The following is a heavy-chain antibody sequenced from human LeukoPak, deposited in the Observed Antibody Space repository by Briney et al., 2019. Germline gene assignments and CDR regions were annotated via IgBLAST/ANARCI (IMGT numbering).Heavy chain of an antibody. V-gene: IGHV4-59*06. Sequence: PSETLSLTCTVSGGSTSSYYWSWIRQHPGKGLEWIGYIYYSGSTYYNPSLKSRVTISLDTSKNQFSLKLSSVTAADTAVYYCARDQEDSGTDYWGQGTLVTVSS. CDR3: ARDQEDSGTDY. CDR2: IYYSGST. CDR1: GGSTSSYY. J-gene: IGHJ4*02. D-gene: IGHD3-10*01.